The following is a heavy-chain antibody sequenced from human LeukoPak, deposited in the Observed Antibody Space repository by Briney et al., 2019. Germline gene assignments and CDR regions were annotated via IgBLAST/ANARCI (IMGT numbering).Heavy chain of an antibody. CDR2: IYYTDDK. J-gene: IGHJ4*02. CDR3: AHLVVTIDWRSYFDY. Sequence: SGPTLVNPTQTLTLTCTFSDFSLSTPGMGVGWIRQPPGKALEWLAFIYYTDDKRYSPSLRSRLTITRDISKNQVVLAMTNMDPVDTATYYCAHLVVTIDWRSYFDYWGQGALVTVSS. CDR1: DFSLSTPGMG. D-gene: IGHD3-9*01. V-gene: IGHV2-5*01.